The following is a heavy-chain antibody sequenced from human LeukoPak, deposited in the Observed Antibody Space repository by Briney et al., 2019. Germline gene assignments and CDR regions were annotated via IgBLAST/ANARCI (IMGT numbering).Heavy chain of an antibody. J-gene: IGHJ5*02. D-gene: IGHD3-16*02. CDR2: INHSGST. CDR1: GGSFSGYY. V-gene: IGHV4-34*01. CDR3: ARGWVSLYERDYVWGSYRLNWFDP. Sequence: ETLSLTCAVYGGSFSGYYWSWIRQPPGKGLEWIGEINHSGSTNYNPSLKSRVTISVDTSKNQFSLKLSSVTAADTAVYYCARGWVSLYERDYVWGSYRLNWFDPWGQGTLVTVSS.